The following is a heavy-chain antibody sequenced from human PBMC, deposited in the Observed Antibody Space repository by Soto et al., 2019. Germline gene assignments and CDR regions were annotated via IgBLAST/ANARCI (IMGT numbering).Heavy chain of an antibody. CDR1: GYTFTSYG. CDR3: ARDASRGGIAARPFLYFDY. Sequence: ASVKVSCKASGYTFTSYGISWVRQAPGQGLEWMGWISAYNGNTNYAQKLQGRVTMTTDTSTSTAYMELRSLRSDDTAVYYCARDASRGGIAARPFLYFDYWGQGTLVTVSS. V-gene: IGHV1-18*01. J-gene: IGHJ4*02. CDR2: ISAYNGNT. D-gene: IGHD6-6*01.